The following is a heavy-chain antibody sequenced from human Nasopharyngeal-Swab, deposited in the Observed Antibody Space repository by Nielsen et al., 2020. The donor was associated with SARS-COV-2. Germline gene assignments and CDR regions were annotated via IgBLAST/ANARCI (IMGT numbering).Heavy chain of an antibody. Sequence: GGSLRLSCVASGFTVSSNFVSWVRQAPGKGLEWVTVISSDGSDKQYVDSVKGRFTISRDNSKNTLYLQVKSLRADDTGVYYCASLRADTPDFAYLGQGTLVTVSS. J-gene: IGHJ4*02. CDR1: GFTVSSNF. D-gene: IGHD2-15*01. CDR2: ISSDGSDK. CDR3: ASLRADTPDFAY. V-gene: IGHV3-30*03.